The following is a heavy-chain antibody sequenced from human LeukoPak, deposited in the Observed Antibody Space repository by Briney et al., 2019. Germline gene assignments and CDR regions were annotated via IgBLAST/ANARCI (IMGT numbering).Heavy chain of an antibody. CDR1: GGSINSYY. V-gene: IGHV4-4*07. CDR2: IYTIGTT. D-gene: IGHD6-19*01. CDR3: VQTTGWPGFDY. Sequence: PSETLSLTCSVSGGSINSYYWGWVRQPAGKGLEWIGRIYTIGTTHYSPSLKSRLTMLIDTSKNQFSLQLASVTAADTAVYYCVQTTGWPGFDYWGQGILVTVSS. J-gene: IGHJ4*02.